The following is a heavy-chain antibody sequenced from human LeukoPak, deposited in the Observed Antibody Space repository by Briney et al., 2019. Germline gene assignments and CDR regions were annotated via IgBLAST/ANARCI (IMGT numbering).Heavy chain of an antibody. V-gene: IGHV3-23*01. J-gene: IGHJ4*02. CDR1: GGSVSSGSYY. Sequence: ETLSLTCTVSGGSVSSGSYYWSWIRQPPGKGLEWVSAISGSGGSTYYADSVKGRFTISRDNSKNTLYLQMNSLRAEDTAVYYCAMIVVVITTSEDYWGQGTLVTVSS. CDR2: ISGSGGST. CDR3: AMIVVVITTSEDY. D-gene: IGHD3-22*01.